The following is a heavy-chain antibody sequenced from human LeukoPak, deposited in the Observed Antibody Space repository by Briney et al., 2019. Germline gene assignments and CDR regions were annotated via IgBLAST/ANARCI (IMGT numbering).Heavy chain of an antibody. CDR3: ANSPGNYDFWSGYYPHGY. D-gene: IGHD3-3*01. Sequence: PGGSLRLSCAASGFTFSSYAMSWVRQAPGKGLEWVSAISGSGGSTYYADSVKGRFTISRDNSKNTLYLQMNSLRAEDTAVYYCANSPGNYDFWSGYYPHGYWGQGTLVTASS. CDR2: ISGSGGST. V-gene: IGHV3-23*01. CDR1: GFTFSSYA. J-gene: IGHJ4*02.